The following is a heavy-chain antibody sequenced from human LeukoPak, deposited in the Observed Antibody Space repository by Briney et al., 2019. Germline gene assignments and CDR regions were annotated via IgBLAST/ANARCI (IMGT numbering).Heavy chain of an antibody. V-gene: IGHV1-18*01. CDR3: ARVYDFWSGYPTLPEGAFDI. J-gene: IGHJ3*02. CDR2: ISAYNGNT. D-gene: IGHD3-3*01. Sequence: PVASVKVSCKASGYTFTSYGISWVRQAPGQGLEWMGWISAYNGNTNYAQKLQGRVTMTTDTSTSTAYMELRSLRSDDTAVYYCARVYDFWSGYPTLPEGAFDIWGQGTMVTVSS. CDR1: GYTFTSYG.